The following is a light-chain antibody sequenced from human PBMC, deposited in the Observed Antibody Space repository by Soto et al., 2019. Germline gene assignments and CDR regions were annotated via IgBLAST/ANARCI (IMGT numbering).Light chain of an antibody. V-gene: IGLV2-23*02. CDR1: SSDVGSYNL. CDR2: EVS. CDR3: CSYAGSSTLYV. J-gene: IGLJ1*01. Sequence: QSVLTQPASLSWSPGQSITISCTGTSSDVGSYNLVSWYQQHPAKAPKLMIYEVSKRPSGVSNRFSGSKSGNTASLTISGLQAGDEADYYCCSYAGSSTLYVFENGTKVTVL.